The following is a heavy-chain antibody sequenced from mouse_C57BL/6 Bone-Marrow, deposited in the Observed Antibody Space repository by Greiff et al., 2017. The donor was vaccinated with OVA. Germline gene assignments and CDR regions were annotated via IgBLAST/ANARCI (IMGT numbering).Heavy chain of an antibody. CDR1: GYSITSGYY. J-gene: IGHJ3*01. V-gene: IGHV3-6*01. CDR2: ISYDGSN. Sequence: ESGPGLVKPSQSLSLTCSVTGYSITSGYYWNWIRQFPGNKLEWMGYISYDGSNNYNPSLKNRISITRDTSKNQFFLKLNSVTTEDTATYYCEATVGGFAYWGQGTLVTVSA. D-gene: IGHD1-1*01. CDR3: EATVGGFAY.